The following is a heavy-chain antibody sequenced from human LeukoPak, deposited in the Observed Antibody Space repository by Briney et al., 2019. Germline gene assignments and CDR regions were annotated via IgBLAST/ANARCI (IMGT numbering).Heavy chain of an antibody. CDR3: AGTDGGAFDY. CDR2: INHSGST. Sequence: SETLSLTCAVYGGSFSGYYWSWIRQPPGKGLEWIGEINHSGSTNYNPSLKSRVTISVDTSKNQSSLKLSSVTAADTAVYYCAGTDGGAFDYWGQGTLVTVSS. J-gene: IGHJ4*02. D-gene: IGHD4-17*01. V-gene: IGHV4-34*01. CDR1: GGSFSGYY.